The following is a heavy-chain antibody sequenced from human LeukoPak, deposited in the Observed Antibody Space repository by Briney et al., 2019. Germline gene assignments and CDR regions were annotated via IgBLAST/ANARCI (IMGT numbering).Heavy chain of an antibody. CDR2: ISGDGSDT. V-gene: IGHV3-74*01. Sequence: GGSLRLSCAASGFTFSSYWVHWVRQAPGKGLVWVSRISGDGSDTRYVDSVKGRFTISRDNAKDTLYLQMNSLRAEDTAVYYCARDKGYHSYDAFDIWGQGIKVTVSS. CDR3: ARDKGYHSYDAFDI. D-gene: IGHD3-3*01. J-gene: IGHJ3*02. CDR1: GFTFSSYW.